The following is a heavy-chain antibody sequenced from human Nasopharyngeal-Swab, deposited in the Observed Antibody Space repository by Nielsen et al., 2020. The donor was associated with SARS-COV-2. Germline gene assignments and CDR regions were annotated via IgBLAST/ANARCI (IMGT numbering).Heavy chain of an antibody. V-gene: IGHV3-49*01. CDR2: FRSKTYGGAP. CDR3: ARSVGSFYGQGAFDI. D-gene: IGHD1-26*01. J-gene: IGHJ3*02. CDR1: GFTFGDYA. Sequence: GESLKISCTTSGFTFGDYAMSWFRQAQGKGLEWVGFFRSKTYGGAPEYAASVKGRFTISRDGAEGIAYLQMNSLETEDTGVYYCARSVGSFYGQGAFDIWGQGTMVTVSS.